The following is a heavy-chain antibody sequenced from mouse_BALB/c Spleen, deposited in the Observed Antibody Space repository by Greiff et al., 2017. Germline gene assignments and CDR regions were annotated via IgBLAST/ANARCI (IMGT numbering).Heavy chain of an antibody. V-gene: IGHV14-1*02. CDR3: ARYPHYYGYYAMYY. CDR1: GFNIKDYY. Sequence: VQLQQSGAELVRPGALVKLSCKASGFNIKDYYMHWVQQRPEQGLEWIGWIDPENGNTIYDPKFQGKASITADTSSNTAYLQLSSLTSEDTAVYYCARYPHYYGYYAMYYWGQGTSVTVSS. CDR2: IDPENGNT. D-gene: IGHD1-2*01. J-gene: IGHJ4*01.